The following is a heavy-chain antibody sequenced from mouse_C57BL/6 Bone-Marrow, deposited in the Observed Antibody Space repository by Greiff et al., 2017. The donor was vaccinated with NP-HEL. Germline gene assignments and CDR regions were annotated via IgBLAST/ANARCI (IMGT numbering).Heavy chain of an antibody. Sequence: VHVKQSGPELVKPGSSVKISCKASGYSFTDYNMNWVKQSHGKSLEWIGVINPDYGTTSYNQKFKGKATLTVDQSSSTAYMQLNSLTSEDSAVYYCARRRAYYGNLHWYFDVWGTGTTVTVSS. CDR3: ARRRAYYGNLHWYFDV. CDR2: INPDYGTT. J-gene: IGHJ1*03. D-gene: IGHD2-10*01. V-gene: IGHV1-39*01. CDR1: GYSFTDYN.